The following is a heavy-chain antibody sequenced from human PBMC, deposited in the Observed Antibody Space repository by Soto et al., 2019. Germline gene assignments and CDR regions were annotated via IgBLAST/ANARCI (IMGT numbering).Heavy chain of an antibody. Sequence: GGSLRLSCAASGFTFDDYAMHWVRQAPGKGLEWVSGISWNSGSIGYADSVKGRFTISRDNAKNSLYLQMNSLRAEDTAFYYCAKPWNSGYDYGFDYWGQGTLVTVSS. D-gene: IGHD5-12*01. CDR1: GFTFDDYA. J-gene: IGHJ4*02. CDR2: ISWNSGSI. CDR3: AKPWNSGYDYGFDY. V-gene: IGHV3-9*01.